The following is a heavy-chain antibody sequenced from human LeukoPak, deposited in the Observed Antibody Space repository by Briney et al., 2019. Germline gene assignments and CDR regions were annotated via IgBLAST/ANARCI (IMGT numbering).Heavy chain of an antibody. V-gene: IGHV4-39*07. CDR2: ICSGGST. CDR3: VKDRGNHVTDY. J-gene: IGHJ4*02. D-gene: IGHD1-14*01. CDR1: GGSISSDGYY. Sequence: SETLSLTCTVSGGSISSDGYYWGWIRQSPGKGLEWFGTICSGGSTYYNPSLKSRVTISVDTSKNQFSLKLSSLTAADTAAYYCVKDRGNHVTDYWGQGTLVTVSS.